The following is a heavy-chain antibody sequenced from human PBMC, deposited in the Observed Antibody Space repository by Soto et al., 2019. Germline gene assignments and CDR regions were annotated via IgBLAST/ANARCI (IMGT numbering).Heavy chain of an antibody. CDR2: MYVTGTT. CDR1: GGSISHHY. V-gene: IGHV4-4*07. D-gene: IGHD5-12*01. Sequence: SETLSLTCTVSGGSISHHYWSWIRQPAGTRLEWIGRMYVTGTTNYNPSLKNRVSMSIDTSRNQFSLKLSSVTAADTAVYYCARDGGYTGYEEGNPFDIWGQGTMVTVSS. CDR3: ARDGGYTGYEEGNPFDI. J-gene: IGHJ3*02.